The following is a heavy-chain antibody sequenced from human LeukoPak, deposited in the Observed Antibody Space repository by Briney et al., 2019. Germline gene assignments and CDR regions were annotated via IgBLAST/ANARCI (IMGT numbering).Heavy chain of an antibody. J-gene: IGHJ3*01. CDR3: ARDGYGDDAFDF. CDR1: GSTFTTNYA. V-gene: IGHV7-4-1*02. D-gene: IGHD4-17*01. CDR2: IDTNTGNP. Sequence: ASVKVSCKASGSTFTTNYAMNWVRQAPGQGLEWMGWIDTNTGNPTYAQGFTGRFVFSLDTSVSTAYLQISSLKAEDTAVYFCARDGYGDDAFDFWGQGTMVTVSS.